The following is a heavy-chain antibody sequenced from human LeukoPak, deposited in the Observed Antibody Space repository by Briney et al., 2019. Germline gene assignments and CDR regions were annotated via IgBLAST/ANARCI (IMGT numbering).Heavy chain of an antibody. CDR1: GGSISSYY. D-gene: IGHD2-15*01. CDR2: IYYSGST. V-gene: IGHV4-59*01. Sequence: PSETLSLTCTVSGGSISSYYWSWIRQPPGKGLEWIGHIYYSGSTNYNPSLKSRVTISVDTSKNQFSLKLSSVTAADTAVYYCARDLYCSGGSCHDLWGQGTLVTVSS. J-gene: IGHJ4*02. CDR3: ARDLYCSGGSCHDL.